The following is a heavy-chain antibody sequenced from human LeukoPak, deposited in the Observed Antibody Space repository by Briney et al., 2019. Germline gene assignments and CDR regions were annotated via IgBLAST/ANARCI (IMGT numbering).Heavy chain of an antibody. Sequence: SETLSLTCTVSGGSISSYYWSWIRQPPGKGLEWIGSVYYSGSTSYKPSLESRVTISVDTSKNQVSLNMSSVTAADTAVYYCASVSGGAFDVWGQGTLVTVSA. CDR2: VYYSGST. J-gene: IGHJ3*01. CDR3: ASVSGGAFDV. V-gene: IGHV4-59*04. D-gene: IGHD2-8*01. CDR1: GGSISSYY.